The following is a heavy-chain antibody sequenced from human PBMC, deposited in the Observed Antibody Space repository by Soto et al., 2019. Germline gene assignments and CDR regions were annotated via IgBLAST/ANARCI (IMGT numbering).Heavy chain of an antibody. J-gene: IGHJ6*02. Sequence: SETLSRTCAVYGGSFCGYYWSWIRQPPGKGLEWIGEINHSGSTNYNPSLKSRVTISVDRSKNQFSLKLSSVTAADTAVYYCARGVAKLGYYYYGMDVWGQGTTVTVSS. CDR1: GGSFCGYY. V-gene: IGHV4-34*01. CDR2: INHSGST. CDR3: ARGVAKLGYYYYGMDV. D-gene: IGHD5-12*01.